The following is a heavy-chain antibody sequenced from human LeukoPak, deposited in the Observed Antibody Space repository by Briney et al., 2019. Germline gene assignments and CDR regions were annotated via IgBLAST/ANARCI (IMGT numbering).Heavy chain of an antibody. CDR2: ISSSSSTI. V-gene: IGHV3-48*01. J-gene: IGHJ6*02. CDR1: GFTFSSYS. Sequence: GGSLRLSCAAFGFTFSSYSMNWVRQAPGKGLEWVSYISSSSSTIYYADSVKGRFTISRDNAKNSLYLQMNSLRAEDTAVYYCAKEADYYYYGMDVWGQGTTVTVSS. D-gene: IGHD6-25*01. CDR3: AKEADYYYYGMDV.